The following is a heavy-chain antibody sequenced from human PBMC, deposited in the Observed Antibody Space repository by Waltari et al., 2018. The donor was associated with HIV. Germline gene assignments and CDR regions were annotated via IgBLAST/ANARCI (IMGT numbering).Heavy chain of an antibody. J-gene: IGHJ4*02. Sequence: VQLVESGGGSIKTGGSLRLSCAGSGFSVRNHWMDWVRQGPGKGLVCVARIKSDGSTRNDADAVKGRFVISRDNSRNAVYLQLNSVKVEDTAVYFCARASHYIEFSTFDGDYYFDLWGRGTRVAVSS. D-gene: IGHD3-9*01. CDR2: IKSDGSTR. V-gene: IGHV3-74*01. CDR1: GFSVRNHW. CDR3: ARASHYIEFSTFDGDYYFDL.